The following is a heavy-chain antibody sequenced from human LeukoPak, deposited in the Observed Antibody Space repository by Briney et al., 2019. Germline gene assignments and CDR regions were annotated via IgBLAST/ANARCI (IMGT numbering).Heavy chain of an antibody. CDR3: ARGPTMKMDV. V-gene: IGHV3-21*01. J-gene: IGHJ6*04. D-gene: IGHD3-22*01. CDR2: MSSRSSSK. CDR1: GFTFSSYS. Sequence: PGGSLRLSCAASGFTFSSYSMNWVRQAPGKGLEWVSSMSSRSSSKYYADSVKGRFTISRDNAKNSLYLQMNSLRAEDTAVYYCARGPTMKMDVWGKGTTVTVSS.